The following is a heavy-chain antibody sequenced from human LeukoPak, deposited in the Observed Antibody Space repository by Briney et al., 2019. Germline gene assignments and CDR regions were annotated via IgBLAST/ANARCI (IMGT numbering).Heavy chain of an antibody. CDR3: AKSGPLLGDCTDAVCPTGAGMDV. D-gene: IGHD2-8*01. V-gene: IGHV3-30*18. J-gene: IGHJ6*02. CDR2: ISYDRSNK. CDR1: GFTFRTDG. Sequence: GGTLRLTCAASGFTFRTDGNHWVCQAQPKGQGREAVISYDRSNKYNRDSVNGRFTISRDNSKTTLYLQMNSLRAEDTAVYYCAKSGPLLGDCTDAVCPTGAGMDVWGQGATVTVSS.